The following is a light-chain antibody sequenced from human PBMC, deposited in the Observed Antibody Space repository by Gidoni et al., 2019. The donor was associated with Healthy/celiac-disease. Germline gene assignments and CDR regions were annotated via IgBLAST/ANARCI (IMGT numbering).Light chain of an antibody. V-gene: IGKV1-39*01. CDR3: QQSYSTPQ. CDR2: AAS. Sequence: DIQMTQSPSSLSASVGDRVTIICRASQSISSYLNWYQQKPGKAPKLLIYAASSLQSGVPSRFSGSGSGTDFTLAISSLQPEDFATYYCQQSYSTPQFGQGTKLEIK. J-gene: IGKJ2*01. CDR1: QSISSY.